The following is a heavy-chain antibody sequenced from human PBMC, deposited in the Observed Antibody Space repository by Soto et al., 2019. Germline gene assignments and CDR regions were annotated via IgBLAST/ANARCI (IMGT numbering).Heavy chain of an antibody. J-gene: IGHJ4*02. D-gene: IGHD6-13*01. CDR1: GDSVSSNSAA. V-gene: IGHV6-1*01. CDR2: TYYRSKWYN. CDR3: ERDIRSSWYQIFDY. Sequence: SQTLSLTCAISGDSVSSNSAAWNWIRQSPSRGLEWLGRTYYRSKWYNDYAVSVKSRITINPDTSKNQFSLQLNSVTPEDTDVYSCERDIRSSWYQIFDYWGQGTLVTVSS.